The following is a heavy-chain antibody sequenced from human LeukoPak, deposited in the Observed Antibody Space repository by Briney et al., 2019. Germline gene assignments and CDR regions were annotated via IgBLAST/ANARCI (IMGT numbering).Heavy chain of an antibody. CDR1: GFTFDDYA. Sequence: PGGSLRLSCAASGFTFDDYAMHWVRQAPGKGLEWVSGISWNSGSIGYADSVKGRFTISRDNAKNSLYLQMNSLRAEDMALYYCAKDIELELTWYFDLWGRGTLVTVSS. V-gene: IGHV3-9*03. J-gene: IGHJ2*01. D-gene: IGHD1-7*01. CDR3: AKDIELELTWYFDL. CDR2: ISWNSGSI.